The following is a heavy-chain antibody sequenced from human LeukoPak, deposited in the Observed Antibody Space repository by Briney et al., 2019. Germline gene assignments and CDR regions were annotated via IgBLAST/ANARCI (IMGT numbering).Heavy chain of an antibody. CDR1: GGTFSSYA. V-gene: IGHV1-69*06. CDR2: IMPIFGTA. D-gene: IGHD3-22*01. J-gene: IGHJ5*02. CDR3: ARSSGYYDSSGYYLGWFDP. Sequence: SVKVSCKASGGTFSSYAISWVRQAPGQGLEWMGVIMPIFGTANYAQKFQGRVTITADKSTSTAYMELSSLRSEDTAVYYCARSSGYYDSSGYYLGWFDPWGQGTLVTVSS.